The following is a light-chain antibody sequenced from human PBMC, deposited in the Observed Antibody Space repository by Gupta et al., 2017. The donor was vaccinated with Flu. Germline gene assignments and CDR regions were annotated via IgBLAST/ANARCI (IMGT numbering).Light chain of an antibody. CDR3: QVWDTTTDYHV. CDR1: KLGDKY. V-gene: IGLV3-1*01. Sequence: SYELTQPPSVYVSPGQTVSISCSGDKLGDKYACCYQQRPGQSPLLFIYQDSRRPSGIPERFSGSNSGNTATLTISGAQAVDEGDYYCQVWDTTTDYHVFGSGTKVTVL. CDR2: QDS. J-gene: IGLJ1*01.